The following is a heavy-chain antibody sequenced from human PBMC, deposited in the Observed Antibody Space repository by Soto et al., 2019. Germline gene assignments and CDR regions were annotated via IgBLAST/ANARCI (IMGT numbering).Heavy chain of an antibody. CDR1: GFTFSSYA. D-gene: IGHD4-17*01. CDR2: ISGSGGST. CDR3: AKVVSGNYGYLMPCAFDI. Sequence: EVQLLESGGGLVQPGGSLRLSCAASGFTFSSYAMSWVRQAPGKGLEWVSAISGSGGSTYYADSVKGRFTISRDNSKNTLYLQMNSLRAEDTAVYYCAKVVSGNYGYLMPCAFDIWGQGTMVTVSS. V-gene: IGHV3-23*01. J-gene: IGHJ3*02.